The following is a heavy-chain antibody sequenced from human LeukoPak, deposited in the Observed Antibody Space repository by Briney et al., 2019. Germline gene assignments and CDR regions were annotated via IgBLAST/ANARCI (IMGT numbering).Heavy chain of an antibody. D-gene: IGHD1-14*01. CDR1: GYTFTSYD. V-gene: IGHV1-8*01. Sequence: GASVKVSCKASGYTFTSYDINWVRQATGQGLEWMGWMNPNSGNTGYAQKFQGRVTMTRNTSISTAYMELSSLRSEDTAVYYCAWASTDPARTGGMDVWGQGTTVTVSS. J-gene: IGHJ6*02. CDR2: MNPNSGNT. CDR3: AWASTDPARTGGMDV.